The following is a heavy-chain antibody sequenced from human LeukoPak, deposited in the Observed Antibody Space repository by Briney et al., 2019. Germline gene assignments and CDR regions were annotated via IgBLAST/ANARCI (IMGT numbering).Heavy chain of an antibody. Sequence: ASVKVSCKASGYTFTSYGVNWVRQATGQGLEWMGWMNPKSGDTVYAQKFQGRVTMTWNTPITTAYMELSSLTSEDTAVYYCARSMAHPYNCGMDVWGQGTTVTVSS. CDR1: GYTFTSYG. V-gene: IGHV1-8*01. CDR2: MNPKSGDT. CDR3: ARSMAHPYNCGMDV. J-gene: IGHJ6*02. D-gene: IGHD2/OR15-2a*01.